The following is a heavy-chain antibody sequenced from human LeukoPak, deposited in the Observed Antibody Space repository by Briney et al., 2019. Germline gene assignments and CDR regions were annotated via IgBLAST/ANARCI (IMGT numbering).Heavy chain of an antibody. J-gene: IGHJ3*02. CDR1: GFTFSDYY. CDR3: ARERGGDLGQQLVLPFAIDI. D-gene: IGHD6-13*01. V-gene: IGHV3-11*01. CDR2: ISSSGSTI. Sequence: SGGSLRLSCAASGFTFSDYYMSWIRQAPGKWLEWVSYISSSGSTIYYADSVKGRFTISRDNAKNSLYLQMNSLRAEDTAVYYCARERGGDLGQQLVLPFAIDIWGQGTMVTASS.